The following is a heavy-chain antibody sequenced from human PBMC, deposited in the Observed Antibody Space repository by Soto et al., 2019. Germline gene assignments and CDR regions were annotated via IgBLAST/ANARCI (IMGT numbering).Heavy chain of an antibody. Sequence: GGSLRLSCAASGFTFSSYDMHWVRQAPGKGLEWVSAIGTAGDTYYPASVKGRFTISRENAKNSLYLQMNSLRAGDTDVYYCARGRRRGGASKPLCFGYWRQGTLVTGSS. J-gene: IGHJ4*02. V-gene: IGHV3-13*01. CDR1: GFTFSSYD. CDR3: ARGRRRGGASKPLCFGY. CDR2: IGTAGDT. D-gene: IGHD4-4*01.